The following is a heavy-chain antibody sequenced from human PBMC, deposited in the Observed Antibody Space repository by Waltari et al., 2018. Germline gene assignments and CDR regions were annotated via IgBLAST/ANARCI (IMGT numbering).Heavy chain of an antibody. CDR1: GFTFSSYS. D-gene: IGHD3-10*01. CDR3: ASIVWFGEAHFDY. CDR2: ISSSSSYI. V-gene: IGHV3-21*01. Sequence: EVQLVESGGGLVKPGGSLRLSCAASGFTFSSYSMNWVRQAPGKGLEWVSSISSSSSYIYYADSVKGRFTISRDNAKNSLYLQMNSLRAEDTAVYYCASIVWFGEAHFDYWGQGTLVTVSS. J-gene: IGHJ4*02.